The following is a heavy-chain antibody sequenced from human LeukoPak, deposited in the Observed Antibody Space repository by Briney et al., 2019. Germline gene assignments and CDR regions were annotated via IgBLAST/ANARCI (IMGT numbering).Heavy chain of an antibody. Sequence: SETLSLTCAVYGGSFSGYYWSWIRQPPGKGLEWIGEINHSGSTNYNPSLKSRVTISVDTSKNQFSLKLSSVTAADTAVYYCARRNYDYVWGPSNWFDPWGQGTLVTVSS. D-gene: IGHD3-16*01. J-gene: IGHJ5*02. V-gene: IGHV4-34*01. CDR3: ARRNYDYVWGPSNWFDP. CDR2: INHSGST. CDR1: GGSFSGYY.